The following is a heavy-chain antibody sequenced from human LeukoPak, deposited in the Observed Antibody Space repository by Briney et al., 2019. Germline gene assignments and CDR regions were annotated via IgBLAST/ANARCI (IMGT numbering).Heavy chain of an antibody. CDR2: IIPIFGTA. Sequence: ASVKVPCKASGGTFSSYAISWVRQAPGQGLEWMGGIIPIFGTANYAQKFQGRVTITADKSTSTAYMELSSLRSEDTAVYYCARTRFHYDILTGMDVWGKGTTVTVSS. J-gene: IGHJ6*04. CDR1: GGTFSSYA. V-gene: IGHV1-69*06. D-gene: IGHD3-9*01. CDR3: ARTRFHYDILTGMDV.